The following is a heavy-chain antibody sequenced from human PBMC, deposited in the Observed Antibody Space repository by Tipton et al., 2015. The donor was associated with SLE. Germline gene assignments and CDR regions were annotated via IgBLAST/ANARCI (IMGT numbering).Heavy chain of an antibody. V-gene: IGHV3-43*01. CDR3: ARPQVAYGLFNYMDV. CDR2: ISWDGGTA. CDR1: GFTFDDYT. D-gene: IGHD3-10*01. Sequence: GSLRLSCAGSGFTFDDYTIHWVRQAPGRGLEWVSLISWDGGTAYYADSVRGRFTISRDNGKNSVYLQMNSLRSEDSALYYCARPQVAYGLFNYMDVWGKGTTVTVSS. J-gene: IGHJ6*03.